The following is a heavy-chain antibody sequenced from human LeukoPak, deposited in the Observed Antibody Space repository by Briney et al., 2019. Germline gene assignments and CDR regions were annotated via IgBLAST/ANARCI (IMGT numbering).Heavy chain of an antibody. CDR2: ITASGTAM. D-gene: IGHD1-26*01. CDR3: ASSGSYRFDY. V-gene: IGHV3-48*02. CDR1: VYTFCSYT. Sequence: GGFLRLSCAASVYTFCSYTMNWVRQAPGKGREWVSHITASGTAMFYADSVKGRFTISRDNAKNSLYLQMNSLRDEDTAVYYCASSGSYRFDYWGQGTLVTVSS. J-gene: IGHJ4*02.